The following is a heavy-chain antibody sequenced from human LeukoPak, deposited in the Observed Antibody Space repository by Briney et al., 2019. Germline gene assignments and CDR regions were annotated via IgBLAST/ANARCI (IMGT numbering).Heavy chain of an antibody. D-gene: IGHD2-15*01. J-gene: IGHJ6*03. CDR2: IYNDGTT. Sequence: PGGSLRLSCAASGFSVSSNYMSWVRQAPGKGLQWVSVIYNDGTTYYADSVKGRFTISRDNSKNMLYLQMNGLRAEDTAVYYCAREICGGSCNPPSYMDVWGNGTTVTVSS. V-gene: IGHV3-53*01. CDR1: GFSVSSNY. CDR3: AREICGGSCNPPSYMDV.